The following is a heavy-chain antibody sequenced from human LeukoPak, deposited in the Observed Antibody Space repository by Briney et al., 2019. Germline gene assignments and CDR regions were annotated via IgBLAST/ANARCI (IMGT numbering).Heavy chain of an antibody. D-gene: IGHD5-18*01. V-gene: IGHV4-30-4*01. CDR2: IYYSGST. J-gene: IGHJ4*02. CDR3: ARVGGYSYGYGFDY. Sequence: SQTLSLTCTVSGGSISSGDYYWSWIRQPPGKGLEWIGYIYYSGSTYYNPSLKSRVTISVDTSKNQFSLKLSSVTAADTVVYYCARVGGYSYGYGFDYWGQGTLVTVSS. CDR1: GGSISSGDYY.